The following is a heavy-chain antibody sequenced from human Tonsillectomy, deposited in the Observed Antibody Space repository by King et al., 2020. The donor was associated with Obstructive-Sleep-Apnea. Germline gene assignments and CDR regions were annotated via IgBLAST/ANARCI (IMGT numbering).Heavy chain of an antibody. CDR2: IRTNAYGGTT. D-gene: IGHD3-22*01. J-gene: IGHJ4*02. CDR3: SRDDDYDSPEHIDY. Sequence: VQLVESGGGLVQPGRSLRLSCTGSGFIFGDHGLRWIRQAPGKGLEWVGTIRTNAYGGTTDYAASVKGRITISRDDSKSIAYLQIDSLKIEDTAVYYCSRDDDYDSPEHIDYWGQGTLVTVSS. CDR1: GFIFGDHG. V-gene: IGHV3-49*03.